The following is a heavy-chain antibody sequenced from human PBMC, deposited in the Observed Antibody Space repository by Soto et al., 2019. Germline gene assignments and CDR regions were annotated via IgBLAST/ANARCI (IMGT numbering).Heavy chain of an antibody. J-gene: IGHJ3*02. Sequence: EVQLVESGGGLVQPGGSLRLSCAASGFTVSRNYMSWVRQAPGKGLEWVSVIYSGGSTYYADSVKGRITISRHNSKNTLYLQMNSLRAEDTAVYYCATTKPTTVTPYAFDIWGQGTMVTVSS. CDR3: ATTKPTTVTPYAFDI. CDR1: GFTVSRNY. V-gene: IGHV3-53*04. D-gene: IGHD4-17*01. CDR2: IYSGGST.